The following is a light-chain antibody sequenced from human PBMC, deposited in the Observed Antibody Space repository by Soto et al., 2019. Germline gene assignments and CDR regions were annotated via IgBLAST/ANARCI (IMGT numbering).Light chain of an antibody. J-gene: IGKJ4*01. CDR2: GAF. Sequence: EIVMTQSPATLSVSPGGRATLSCRASQSISGTLAWYQQKPGQAPRLLIYGAFTRATGVPARFSGSGSNTDFTLTISSLEPEDVAVYYCQERGAWPRATFGGGTKVDIK. V-gene: IGKV3D-15*01. CDR3: QERGAWPRAT. CDR1: QSISGT.